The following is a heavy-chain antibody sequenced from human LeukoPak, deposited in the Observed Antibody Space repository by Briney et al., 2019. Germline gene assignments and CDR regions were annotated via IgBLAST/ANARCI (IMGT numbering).Heavy chain of an antibody. Sequence: SETLSLTCTVSGGSISSSSYYWGWIRQPPGKGLEWIGSIYYSGSTYYNPSLKSRVTISVDTPKNQFSLKLSSVTAADTAVYYCARGYDSSGYYYAWGQGTLVTVSS. D-gene: IGHD3-22*01. CDR3: ARGYDSSGYYYA. CDR1: GGSISSSSYY. CDR2: IYYSGST. J-gene: IGHJ4*02. V-gene: IGHV4-39*07.